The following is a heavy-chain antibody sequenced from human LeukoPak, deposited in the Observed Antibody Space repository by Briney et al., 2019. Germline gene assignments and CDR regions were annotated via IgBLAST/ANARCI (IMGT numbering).Heavy chain of an antibody. CDR2: IKQDGSEK. J-gene: IGHJ6*02. CDR3: ARQSLSPSDILTGSPLFYGMDV. V-gene: IGHV3-7*01. CDR1: GFTFSSYW. D-gene: IGHD3-9*01. Sequence: GGSLRLSCAASGFTFSSYWMSWVRQAPGKGREWVANIKQDGSEKYYVDSVKGRFTISRDNAKNSMYLQMNSLRAEDTAVYYCARQSLSPSDILTGSPLFYGMDVWGQGTTVTVSS.